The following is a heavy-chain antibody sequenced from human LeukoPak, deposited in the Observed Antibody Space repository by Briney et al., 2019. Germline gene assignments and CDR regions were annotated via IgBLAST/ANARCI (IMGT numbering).Heavy chain of an antibody. CDR3: AKDYILGGYRYGYPAFGDH. J-gene: IGHJ4*02. CDR2: ISGSGGST. D-gene: IGHD5-18*01. V-gene: IGHV3-23*01. Sequence: PGGSLRLSCAASGFTFSSYAMSWVRQASGKGLEWVSAISGSGGSTYYADAVKGRFTISRDNSKNTLYLQINSMRAEDTAVYSCAKDYILGGYRYGYPAFGDHWGQGNLVTVSS. CDR1: GFTFSSYA.